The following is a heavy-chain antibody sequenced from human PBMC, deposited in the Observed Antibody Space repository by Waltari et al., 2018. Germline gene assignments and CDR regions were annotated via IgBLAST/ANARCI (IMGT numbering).Heavy chain of an antibody. CDR1: GFTFSSYS. D-gene: IGHD3-10*01. V-gene: IGHV3-21*01. Sequence: EVQLVESGGGLVKPGGSLRLSCAASGFTFSSYSMNWVRQAPGKGLEWVSSISSSSSYIDYADSVKGRFTISRDNAKNSLYLQMNSLRAEDTAVYYCARPRGTPGAFDIWGQGTMVTVSS. CDR2: ISSSSSYI. CDR3: ARPRGTPGAFDI. J-gene: IGHJ3*02.